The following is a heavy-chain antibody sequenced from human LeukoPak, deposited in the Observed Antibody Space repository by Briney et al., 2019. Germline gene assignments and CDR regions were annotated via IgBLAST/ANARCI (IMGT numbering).Heavy chain of an antibody. Sequence: PGGSLRLSCAASGFTFSTYWFLWVRQAPGEGPVWVSRTNRDGSSTDHADSVRGRFAISRDNARNTLYLHPNSLRAEDTAVYYCVRDLCGKDGFWGQGILVTVSS. CDR2: TNRDGSST. V-gene: IGHV3-74*01. CDR1: GFTFSTYW. D-gene: IGHD5-24*01. CDR3: VRDLCGKDGF. J-gene: IGHJ4*02.